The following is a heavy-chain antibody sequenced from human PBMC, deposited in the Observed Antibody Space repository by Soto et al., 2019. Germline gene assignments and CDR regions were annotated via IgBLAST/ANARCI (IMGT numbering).Heavy chain of an antibody. Sequence: GGSLRLSCAASGFTFSSYAMSWVRQAPGKGLEWVSAISVSGGSTYYADSVKGRFTISRDNSKNTLYLQMNSLRAEDTAVYYCAKDQSGWELLPSLNFDEYSQHSGDGTLVIVSS. D-gene: IGHD1-26*01. CDR3: AKDQSGWELLPSLNFDEYSQH. CDR1: GFTFSSYA. J-gene: IGHJ1*01. CDR2: ISVSGGST. V-gene: IGHV3-23*01.